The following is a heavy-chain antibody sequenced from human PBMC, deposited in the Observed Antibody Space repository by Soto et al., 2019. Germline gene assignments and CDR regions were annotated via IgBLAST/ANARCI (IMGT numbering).Heavy chain of an antibody. J-gene: IGHJ4*02. V-gene: IGHV2-5*02. CDR1: GFSLTTSGVG. CDR2: IYWDDDK. CDR3: AHRVPRTVFALVTTTAIYFDF. D-gene: IGHD3-3*01. Sequence: QITLNESGPTQVKPRQTLTMTCTFSGFSLTTSGVGVSWIHQSPGKAPDGLSLIYWDDDKRYSPSLQSRLTSSKDICKNKVVLTMVDLAPADTATYSCAHRVPRTVFALVTTTAIYFDFWGQGTPVAVS.